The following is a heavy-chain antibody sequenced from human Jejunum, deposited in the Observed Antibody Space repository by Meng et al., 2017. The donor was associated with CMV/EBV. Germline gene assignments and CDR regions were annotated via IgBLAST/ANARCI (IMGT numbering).Heavy chain of an antibody. Sequence: HLLQSGAEVKKPGASVKIYCKTSGYTFTDHNIGWVRQAPGQGLEWVGWISLGNGQTVYGHKVQGRVTVTTDTSTSTAYMELRSLRSDDTAMYYCARDVWGFDYWGQGTLVTVSS. J-gene: IGHJ4*02. V-gene: IGHV1-18*04. CDR3: ARDVWGFDY. D-gene: IGHD7-27*01. CDR1: GYTFTDHN. CDR2: ISLGNGQT.